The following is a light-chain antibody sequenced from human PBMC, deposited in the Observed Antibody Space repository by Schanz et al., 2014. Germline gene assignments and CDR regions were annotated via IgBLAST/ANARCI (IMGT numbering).Light chain of an antibody. CDR3: AAWDDSLNGPV. CDR2: TND. CDR1: SSNIRSNT. J-gene: IGLJ2*01. V-gene: IGLV1-44*01. Sequence: QSVLTQPPSASGTPGQRVTISCSGGSSNIRSNTVTWYQQLPGAAPKLLIHTNDQRPSGVPDRISGSKSGTSASLAISGLQSEDEADYFRAAWDDSLNGPVFGGGTKVTVL.